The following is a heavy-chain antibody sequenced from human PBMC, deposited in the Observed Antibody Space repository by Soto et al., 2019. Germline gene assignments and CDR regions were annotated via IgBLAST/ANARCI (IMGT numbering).Heavy chain of an antibody. V-gene: IGHV3-48*02. J-gene: IGHJ6*02. CDR3: ARDSMGEAAAGARNYYYYGMDV. CDR1: GFTFSSYS. D-gene: IGHD6-13*01. Sequence: GGSLRLSCAASGFTFSSYSMNWVRQAPGKGLEWVSYISSSSSTIYYADSVKGRFTISRDNAKNSLYLQMNSLRDEDTAVYYCARDSMGEAAAGARNYYYYGMDVWGQGTTVTVSS. CDR2: ISSSSSTI.